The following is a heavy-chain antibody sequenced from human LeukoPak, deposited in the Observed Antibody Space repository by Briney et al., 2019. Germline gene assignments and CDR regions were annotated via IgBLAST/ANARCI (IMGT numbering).Heavy chain of an antibody. CDR1: GFTFRSSS. CDR3: AKVLSPSSSGSSFFDY. CDR2: ISGSGGST. Sequence: GGSLRLSCTASGFTFRSSSFNWVRQVQGKGLEWVSAISGSGGSTYYADSVKGRFTISRDNSKNTLYLQMNSLRAEDTAVYYCAKVLSPSSSGSSFFDYWGQGTLVTVSS. D-gene: IGHD6-6*01. V-gene: IGHV3-23*01. J-gene: IGHJ4*02.